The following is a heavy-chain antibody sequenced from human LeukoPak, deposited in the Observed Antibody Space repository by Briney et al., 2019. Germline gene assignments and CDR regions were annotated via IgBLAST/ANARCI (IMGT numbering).Heavy chain of an antibody. CDR3: ARVFPPTGGDSRRYFDY. CDR1: GGSFSGYY. D-gene: IGHD2-21*02. J-gene: IGHJ4*02. V-gene: IGHV4-34*01. Sequence: PSETLSLTCAVYGGSFSGYYWSWLRQPPGKGLKWIGEINHSGSTNYNPSLKSRVTISVDTSKNQFSLKLSSVTAADTAVYYCARVFPPTGGDSRRYFDYWGQGTLVTVSS. CDR2: INHSGST.